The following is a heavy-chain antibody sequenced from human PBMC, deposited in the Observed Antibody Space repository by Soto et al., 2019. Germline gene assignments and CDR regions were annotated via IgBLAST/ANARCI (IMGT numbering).Heavy chain of an antibody. V-gene: IGHV4-39*02. J-gene: IGHJ4*02. CDR2: VYYSGNT. Sequence: QLQLQESGPGLVKPSETLSLTCTVSGGSISSSNFYWGWIRQPPGKGLEWIGYVYYSGNTYFNPSLQSLVTISVDTSKDHFPLTLSSVTAADTALYYCARPRGLVDYWGQGKLVTVSP. CDR3: ARPRGLVDY. CDR1: GGSISSSNFY.